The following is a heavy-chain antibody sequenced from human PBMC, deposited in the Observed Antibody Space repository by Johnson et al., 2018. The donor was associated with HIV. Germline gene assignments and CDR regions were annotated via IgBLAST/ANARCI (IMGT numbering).Heavy chain of an antibody. J-gene: IGHJ3*01. CDR2: IYSGGST. CDR3: ARVGHSSGWFSRLGGAFDL. CDR1: GFTVSSNY. V-gene: IGHV3-66*01. D-gene: IGHD6-19*01. Sequence: EVQLVESGGGLVQPGGSLRLSCAASGFTVSSNYMTWVRQAPGKGLVWVSVIYSGGSTYYADSVKGRFTISRDNSKTTLYLQMNSLRAEDPAVYYCARVGHSSGWFSRLGGAFDLWGPGTMVTVSS.